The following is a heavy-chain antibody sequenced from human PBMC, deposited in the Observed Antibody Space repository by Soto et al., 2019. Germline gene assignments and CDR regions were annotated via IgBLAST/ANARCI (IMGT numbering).Heavy chain of an antibody. D-gene: IGHD6-13*01. CDR2: ISYDGSNK. CDR3: AREEAAGSGGDYYYYGMDV. J-gene: IGHJ6*02. Sequence: GGSLRLSCAASGFTFSSYAMHWVRQAPGKGLEWVAVISYDGSNKYYADSVKGRFTISRDNSKNTLYLQMNSLRAEDTAVYYCAREEAAGSGGDYYYYGMDVWGQGTTVTVSS. CDR1: GFTFSSYA. V-gene: IGHV3-30-3*01.